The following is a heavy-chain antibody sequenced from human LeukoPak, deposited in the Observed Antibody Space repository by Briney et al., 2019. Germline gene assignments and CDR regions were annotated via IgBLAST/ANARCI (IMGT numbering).Heavy chain of an antibody. J-gene: IGHJ4*02. CDR2: INGDGSST. V-gene: IGHV3-74*01. CDR3: ARGNIAAAGIHY. CDR1: GFTFSSYW. D-gene: IGHD6-13*01. Sequence: GGSLRLSCAASGFTFSSYWMHWVRQAPGKGLVWVSRINGDGSSTTYVDSVMGRFTISRDNAKNALYLQMNSVRAEDTAVYYCARGNIAAAGIHYWGQGTLVIVSS.